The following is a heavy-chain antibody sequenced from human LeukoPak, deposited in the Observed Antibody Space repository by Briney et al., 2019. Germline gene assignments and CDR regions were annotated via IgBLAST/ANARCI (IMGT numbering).Heavy chain of an antibody. CDR2: ISGSGGST. D-gene: IGHD3-10*01. CDR1: GFTFSSYA. CDR3: AKLTSGSGSSALFDY. Sequence: GGSLRLSCAASGFTFSSYAMSWVRQAPGNGLEGVSAISGSGGSTYYADSVKGRLTISRDNSKNTLYLQMNGLRAEDTAVYYCAKLTSGSGSSALFDYWGQGTLVTVSS. J-gene: IGHJ4*02. V-gene: IGHV3-23*01.